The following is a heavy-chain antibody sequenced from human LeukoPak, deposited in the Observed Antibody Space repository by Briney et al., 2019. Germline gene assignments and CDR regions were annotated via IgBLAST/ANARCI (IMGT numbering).Heavy chain of an antibody. CDR2: ISSSGSTI. CDR1: GFTFSDYY. CDR3: ARDIGYCSSTSCYNEAGY. V-gene: IGHV3-11*04. Sequence: GGSLRLSCAASGFTFSDYYMSWIRQAPGKGLEWVSYISSSGSTIYYADSVKGRFTISRDNAKNSLYLQMNSLRAEDTAVYYCARDIGYCSSTSCYNEAGYWGQGTLVTVSS. D-gene: IGHD2-2*03. J-gene: IGHJ4*02.